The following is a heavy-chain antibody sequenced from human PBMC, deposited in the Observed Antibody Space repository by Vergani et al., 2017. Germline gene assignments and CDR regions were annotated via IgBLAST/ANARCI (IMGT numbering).Heavy chain of an antibody. V-gene: IGHV1-69*01. CDR2: IIPIFGTA. CDR1: GGTFSSYA. Sequence: QVQLVQSGAEVKKPGSSVKVSCKASGGTFSSYAISWVRQAPGQGLEWMGGIIPIFGTANYAQKFQGSVTITADESTSTAYMELSSLRSEDTAVYYCARVTVRRGSSGYYYYFDYWGQGTLVTVSS. J-gene: IGHJ4*02. D-gene: IGHD3-22*01. CDR3: ARVTVRRGSSGYYYYFDY.